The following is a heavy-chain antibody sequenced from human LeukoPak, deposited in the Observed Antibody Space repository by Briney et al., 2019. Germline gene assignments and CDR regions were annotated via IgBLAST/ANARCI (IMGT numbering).Heavy chain of an antibody. CDR3: ARDDRRGSGIDY. Sequence: GGSLRLSCAASGFTVFNYWMSWVRQAPGKGLEWVANINLDGSQKYYVDSLKGRFTISRDNAKNSLYLQMDSLRVEDTAVYYCARDDRRGSGIDYWGQGTLVTVSS. D-gene: IGHD3-10*01. V-gene: IGHV3-7*01. CDR1: GFTVFNYW. J-gene: IGHJ4*02. CDR2: INLDGSQK.